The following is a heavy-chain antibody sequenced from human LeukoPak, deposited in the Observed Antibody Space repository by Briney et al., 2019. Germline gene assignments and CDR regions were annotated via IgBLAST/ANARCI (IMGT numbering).Heavy chain of an antibody. V-gene: IGHV3-23*01. CDR1: GFTFSSYG. CDR3: AKDLSGSYDY. D-gene: IGHD1-26*01. J-gene: IGHJ4*02. Sequence: GGSLRLSCAASGFTFSSYGMSWVRKAPGKGLEWVSAISGSGGSTYYADSVKGRFTISRDNSKNTLYLQMNSLRAEDTAVYYCAKDLSGSYDYWGQGTLVTVSS. CDR2: ISGSGGST.